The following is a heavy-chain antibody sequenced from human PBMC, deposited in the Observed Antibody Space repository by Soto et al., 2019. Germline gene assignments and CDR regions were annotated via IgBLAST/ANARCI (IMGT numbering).Heavy chain of an antibody. Sequence: QVQLQQWGAGLLKPSETLSLTCAVYGGSLSGYYWSWIRQPPGKGLEWIGEINHSGSTNYNPSLTVXVXLPXDTSKHQFSLNRSSVAAGDKTVYYFAGGWGRIFDFWGHGALVTVSS. CDR1: GGSLSGYY. J-gene: IGHJ5*01. V-gene: IGHV4-34*01. CDR2: INHSGST. CDR3: AGGWGRIFDF. D-gene: IGHD7-27*01.